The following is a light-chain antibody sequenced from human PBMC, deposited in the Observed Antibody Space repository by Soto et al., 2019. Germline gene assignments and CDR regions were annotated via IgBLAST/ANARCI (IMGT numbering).Light chain of an antibody. CDR3: QQYGSSPIT. CDR1: QSVSSNF. Sequence: EIVLTQSPGTLSLSPGERATLSCRASQSVSSNFLAWYQQKSGQAPRLIIYAASSRATGIPGRFSGSGSGTGFTLTISRLEPEDFAVYYCQQYGSSPITFGPGTRLEIK. J-gene: IGKJ5*01. CDR2: AAS. V-gene: IGKV3-20*01.